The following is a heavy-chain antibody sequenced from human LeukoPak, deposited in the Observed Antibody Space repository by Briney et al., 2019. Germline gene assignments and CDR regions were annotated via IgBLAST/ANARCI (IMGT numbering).Heavy chain of an antibody. D-gene: IGHD2-21*02. J-gene: IGHJ4*02. CDR3: AREGMGLTYCGGDCPPSDY. Sequence: GGSLRLSCAASGFTFSSYSMNWVRQAPGKGLEWDSSISSSSSYICYADSVKGRFTISRDNAKNSLYLQMNSLRAEDTAVYYCAREGMGLTYCGGDCPPSDYWGQGTLVTVSS. CDR1: GFTFSSYS. V-gene: IGHV3-21*01. CDR2: ISSSSSYI.